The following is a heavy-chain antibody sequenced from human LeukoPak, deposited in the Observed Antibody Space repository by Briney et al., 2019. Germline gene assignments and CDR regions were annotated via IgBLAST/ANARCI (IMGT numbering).Heavy chain of an antibody. Sequence: ASVKVSCKASGGTFSSYAISWVRQAPGQGLEWMGRIIPILGIANYAQKFQGRVTITADKSTSTAYMELSSLRSEDTAVYYCASRAIDWYRDSNWFDPWGQGTLVTVSS. CDR3: ASRAIDWYRDSNWFDP. CDR1: GGTFSSYA. J-gene: IGHJ5*02. CDR2: IIPILGIA. V-gene: IGHV1-69*04. D-gene: IGHD3-9*01.